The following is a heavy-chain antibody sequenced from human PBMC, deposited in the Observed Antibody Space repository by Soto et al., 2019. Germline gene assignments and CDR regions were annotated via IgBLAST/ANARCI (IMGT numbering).Heavy chain of an antibody. CDR2: IWYDGSNK. D-gene: IGHD2-2*01. V-gene: IGHV3-33*01. CDR1: GFTFSSYG. Sequence: QVQLVESGGGVVQPGRSLRVSCAASGFTFSSYGMHWVRQAPGKGLEWVAVIWYDGSNKYYADSVKGRFTISRDNSKNTLYLQMNSLRAEDTAVYYCARDALGRPVSSYFDYWGQGTLVTVSS. J-gene: IGHJ4*02. CDR3: ARDALGRPVSSYFDY.